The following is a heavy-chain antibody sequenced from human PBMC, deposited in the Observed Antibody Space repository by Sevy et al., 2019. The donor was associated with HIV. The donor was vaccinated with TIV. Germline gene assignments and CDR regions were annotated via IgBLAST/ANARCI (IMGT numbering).Heavy chain of an antibody. V-gene: IGHV3-49*03. CDR2: FRSKGYGGTT. CDR3: TRGPRGGWAFDL. Sequence: GGSLGLSCTASGFTFGDYAMSWFRQAPGKGLEWVGLFRSKGYGGTTEYAASVKGRFTMSRDDSKSIAYLQMNSLKTEDTAVYYCTRGPRGGWAFDLWGQGTMVTVSS. J-gene: IGHJ3*01. CDR1: GFTFGDYA. D-gene: IGHD3-16*01.